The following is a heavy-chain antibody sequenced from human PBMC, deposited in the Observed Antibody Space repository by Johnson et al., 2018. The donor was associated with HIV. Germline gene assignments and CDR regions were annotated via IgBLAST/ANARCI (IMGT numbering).Heavy chain of an antibody. CDR1: GFTFSNYG. CDR3: AKETRDSRSAFDI. CDR2: IRYDGSNK. D-gene: IGHD3-22*01. V-gene: IGHV3-30*02. J-gene: IGHJ3*02. Sequence: QVQLVESGGGVVQPGGSLRLSCEVSGFTFSNYGMHWVRQAPGKGLEWVAFIRYDGSNKYYADSVKGRFTIFRDNSKNTLYMQMKSLRVEDTAVYYCAKETRDSRSAFDIWGQGTMVTVPS.